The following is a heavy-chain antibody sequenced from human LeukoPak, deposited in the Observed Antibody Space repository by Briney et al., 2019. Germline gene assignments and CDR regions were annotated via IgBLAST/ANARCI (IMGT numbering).Heavy chain of an antibody. CDR1: GFTFSSYA. CDR3: AKPGCSGGSCYDFDY. J-gene: IGHJ4*02. D-gene: IGHD2-15*01. Sequence: GGSLRLSCAASGFTFSSYAMSWVRQAPGKGLGWVSAISGSGGSTYYADSVKGRFTISRDNSKNTLYLQMNSLRAEDTAVYYCAKPGCSGGSCYDFDYWGQGTLVTVSS. V-gene: IGHV3-23*01. CDR2: ISGSGGST.